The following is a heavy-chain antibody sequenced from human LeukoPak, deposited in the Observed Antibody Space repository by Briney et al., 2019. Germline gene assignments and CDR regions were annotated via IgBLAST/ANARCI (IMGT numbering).Heavy chain of an antibody. D-gene: IGHD3-22*01. CDR3: ARITYYYDSPPD. J-gene: IGHJ4*02. V-gene: IGHV4-34*01. Sequence: KPSETLSLTCAVYGGSFSGYYWSWIRQPPGKGLEWIGEINHSGSTNYNPSLKSRVTMSVDTSNNQFSLKLGSVTAADTAVYYCARITYYYDSPPDWGQGTLVTVSS. CDR2: INHSGST. CDR1: GGSFSGYY.